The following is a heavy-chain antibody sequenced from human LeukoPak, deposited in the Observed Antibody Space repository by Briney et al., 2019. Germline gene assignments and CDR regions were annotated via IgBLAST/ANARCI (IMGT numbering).Heavy chain of an antibody. J-gene: IGHJ2*01. Sequence: SETLSLTCTVSGGSISSYYWSWIRQPAGKGLEWIGRIYTSGGTNYNPSLNSRVTLSFDTSNHQFSLKLSSVPAADRAVYYCPRDLERWSTHWYFDLWGRGTLVTVSS. V-gene: IGHV4-4*07. D-gene: IGHD1-1*01. CDR1: GGSISSYY. CDR2: IYTSGGT. CDR3: PRDLERWSTHWYFDL.